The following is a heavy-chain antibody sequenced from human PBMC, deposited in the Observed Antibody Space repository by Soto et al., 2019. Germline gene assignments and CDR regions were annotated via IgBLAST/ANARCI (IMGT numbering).Heavy chain of an antibody. D-gene: IGHD6-13*01. Sequence: GGSLRLSCAASGFTFSSYAMSWVRQAPGKGLEWVSAISGSGGSTYYADSVKGRFTISRDNSKNTLYLQMNSLRAEDTAVYYCEKESSIRWYYCSSGFDVWGQGTPVTVSS. CDR1: GFTFSSYA. J-gene: IGHJ6*02. CDR3: EKESSIRWYYCSSGFDV. V-gene: IGHV3-23*01. CDR2: ISGSGGST.